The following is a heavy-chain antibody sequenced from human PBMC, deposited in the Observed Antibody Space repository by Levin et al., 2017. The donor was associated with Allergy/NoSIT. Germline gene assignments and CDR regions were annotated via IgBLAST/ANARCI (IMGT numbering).Heavy chain of an antibody. V-gene: IGHV1-69*01. CDR2: IIPIFGTA. CDR3: AREGTGTTGYYGMDV. J-gene: IGHJ6*02. Sequence: KISCKASGGTFSSYAISWVRQAPGQGLEWMGGIIPIFGTANYAQKFQGRVTITADESTSTAYMELSSLRSEDTAVYYCAREGTGTTGYYGMDVWGQGTTVTVSS. D-gene: IGHD1-7*01. CDR1: GGTFSSYA.